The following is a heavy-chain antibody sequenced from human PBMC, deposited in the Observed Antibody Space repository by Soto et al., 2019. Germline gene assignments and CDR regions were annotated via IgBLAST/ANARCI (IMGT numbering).Heavy chain of an antibody. CDR3: ARDPNYYDSSGYGGMYV. V-gene: IGHV1-69*01. J-gene: IGHJ6*02. CDR1: GGTFSSYA. CDR2: IIPIFGTA. Sequence: QVQLVQSGAEVKKPGSSVKVSCKASGGTFSSYAISWVRQAPGQGLEWMGGIIPIFGTANYAQKFQGRVTITADETTSTAYMELSSLRSEDTAVYYCARDPNYYDSSGYGGMYVWGQGTTVTVSS. D-gene: IGHD3-22*01.